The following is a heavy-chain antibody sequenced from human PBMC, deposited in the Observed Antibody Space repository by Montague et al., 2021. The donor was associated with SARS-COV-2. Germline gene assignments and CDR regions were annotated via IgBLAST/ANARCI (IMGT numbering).Heavy chain of an antibody. D-gene: IGHD3-9*01. V-gene: IGHV4-39*01. CDR1: GDSISSRSYY. CDR2: IYYSGST. J-gene: IGHJ6*02. CDR3: ARHDNIVTGYYYYGMDV. Sequence: SETLSLTCTVSGDSISSRSYYWGWIRQPPGKGLEWIGSIYYSGSTYYNPSLKSRVTISVDTSKNQFSPKLTSVTAADTAVYYCARHDNIVTGYYYYGMDVWGQGTTVTVSS.